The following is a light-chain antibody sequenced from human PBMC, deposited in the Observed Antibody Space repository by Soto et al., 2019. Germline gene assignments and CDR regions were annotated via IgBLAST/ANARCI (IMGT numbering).Light chain of an antibody. V-gene: IGKV3-20*01. CDR1: QSVDRNY. CDR3: HQFASTPRT. Sequence: IVXXXXXXTXSLSPGESATLSCRASQSVDRNYLAWYQQRPGQAPRLLIYGASSRATGIPPRFSGSGSGTEFVLTISGLEAEDFAVYYCHQFASTPRTFGQGTKVETK. J-gene: IGKJ1*01. CDR2: GAS.